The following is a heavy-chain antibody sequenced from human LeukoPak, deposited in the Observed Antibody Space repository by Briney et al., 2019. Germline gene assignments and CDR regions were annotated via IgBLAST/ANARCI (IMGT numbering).Heavy chain of an antibody. D-gene: IGHD1-20*01. CDR2: IVPRDGST. J-gene: IGHJ4*02. V-gene: IGHV1-46*01. CDR1: GYTFTSYY. CDR3: GRVEDITADEGD. Sequence: ASVKASCKASGYTFTSYYMHWVRQAPGQGLEWMGLIVPRDGSTTYAQKFQGRVTMTTDTSTNTVYMELNSLRSEDTAVYFCGRVEDITADEGDWGQGTLVTVSS.